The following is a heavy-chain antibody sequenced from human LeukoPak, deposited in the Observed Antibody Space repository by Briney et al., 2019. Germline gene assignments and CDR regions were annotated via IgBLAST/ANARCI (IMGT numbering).Heavy chain of an antibody. D-gene: IGHD2-15*01. CDR2: INHSGST. Sequence: SQTLSLTCTVSGYSISSGYYWAWMRQPPGKGLEWIGSINHSGSTYYNPSLKSRVTVSVDTSKNQVSLRLSSVTAADTAVYYCARVCSSGRCLDYWGQGTLVTVSS. J-gene: IGHJ4*02. CDR1: GYSISSGYY. CDR3: ARVCSSGRCLDY. V-gene: IGHV4-38-2*02.